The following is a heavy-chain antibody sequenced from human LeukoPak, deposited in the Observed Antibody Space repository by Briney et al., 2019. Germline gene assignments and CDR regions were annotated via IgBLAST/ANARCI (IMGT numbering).Heavy chain of an antibody. CDR3: AREVFEGQRQSDAFDV. D-gene: IGHD6-25*01. CDR2: VNGPGDWT. V-gene: IGHV3-74*01. CDR1: GFTFSSHW. Sequence: GGSLRLSCAASGFTFSSHWMHWVRQAPGEGLVWVSRVNGPGDWTHYADSVRGRFIISRDDAENTISLQMNNLRAEDTAVYFCAREVFEGQRQSDAFDVWGQGTMVTVSS. J-gene: IGHJ3*01.